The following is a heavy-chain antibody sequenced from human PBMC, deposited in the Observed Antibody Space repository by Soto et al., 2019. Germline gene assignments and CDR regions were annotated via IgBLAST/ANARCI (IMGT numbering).Heavy chain of an antibody. J-gene: IGHJ4*02. V-gene: IGHV1-18*01. CDR2: SSAYNGNT. CDR3: ARFSERPHYYDSSMVPIVDY. D-gene: IGHD3-22*01. Sequence: QVQLVQSGAEVKKPGASVKVSCKASGYTFTSYVISWVRQAPGQGLEWMGWSSAYNGNTNYAQKLQRRVTMTTDTSTSTAYMELRSLRSDDTAVYYCARFSERPHYYDSSMVPIVDYWGQGTLVTVSS. CDR1: GYTFTSYV.